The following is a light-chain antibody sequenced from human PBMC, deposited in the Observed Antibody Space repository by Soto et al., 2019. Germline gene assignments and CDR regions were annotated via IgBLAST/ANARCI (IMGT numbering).Light chain of an antibody. J-gene: IGLJ1*01. Sequence: QSALTQPASVSGSPGQSITISCTGTSSDVGGYNYVSWYQQHPDKAPKLMIYVVSNRPSGVSNRFSGSKSGNTASLTISGLQAEDVADYYCSSYTSSDTPSLFGTGTKLTVL. V-gene: IGLV2-14*01. CDR3: SSYTSSDTPSL. CDR1: SSDVGGYNY. CDR2: VVS.